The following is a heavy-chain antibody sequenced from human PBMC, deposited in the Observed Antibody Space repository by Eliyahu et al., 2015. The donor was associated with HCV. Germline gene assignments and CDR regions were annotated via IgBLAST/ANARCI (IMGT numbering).Heavy chain of an antibody. V-gene: IGHV2-5*01. Sequence: QITLKESGPTLVKPTQTLTLTCTFSGFSLTTSGVGVGWIRQPPGKALEWLAIIYWECYKTLHPSLKSRLTITKDTSKNQVVLTMTNVDPVDTATYYCASAKHDDKSNNWFDPWGQGTLVTVSS. D-gene: IGHD3-22*01. CDR1: GFSLTTSGVG. CDR2: IYWECYK. CDR3: ASAKHDDKSNNWFDP. J-gene: IGHJ5*02.